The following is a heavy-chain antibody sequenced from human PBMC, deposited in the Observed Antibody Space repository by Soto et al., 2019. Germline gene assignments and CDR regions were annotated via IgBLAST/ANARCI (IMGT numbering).Heavy chain of an antibody. CDR3: ARQARVVVEGRWFDP. CDR1: GYSISSGYH. J-gene: IGHJ5*02. V-gene: IGHV4-38-2*01. CDR2: VHHSGST. Sequence: NPSETLSLTCAVSGYSISSGYHWGWIRQPPGTGLEWLGSVHHSGSTYYNPSLKSRLNISVDKSKNQFSLNFTSVTAADTAVYYCARQARVVVEGRWFDPWGQGTLVTVSS. D-gene: IGHD2-15*01.